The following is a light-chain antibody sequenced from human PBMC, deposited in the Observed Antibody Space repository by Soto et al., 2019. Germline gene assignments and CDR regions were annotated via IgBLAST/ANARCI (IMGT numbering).Light chain of an antibody. CDR3: LQDYNYPRP. Sequence: AIQMTQSQSSLSASVGDRVTITCRASQGIRNDLGWYQQKPGKAPKLLIYAASSLKIGVPSRFSGSGSGTDLTLTISILQPEDFSTYYCLQDYNYPRPFGQGTKVEIK. V-gene: IGKV1-6*01. J-gene: IGKJ1*01. CDR2: AAS. CDR1: QGIRND.